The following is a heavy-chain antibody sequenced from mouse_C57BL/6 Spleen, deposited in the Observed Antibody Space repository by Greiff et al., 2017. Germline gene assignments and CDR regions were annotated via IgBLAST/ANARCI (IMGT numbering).Heavy chain of an antibody. CDR3: ASDYYFDY. Sequence: EVKLQESGGDLVKPGGSLKLSCAASGFTFSSYGMSWVRQTPDKRLEWVATISSGGSYTYYPDSVKGRFTISRDNAKNTLYLQMSSLKSEDTAMYCCASDYYFDYWGQGTTLTVSS. D-gene: IGHD2-13*01. CDR2: ISSGGSYT. J-gene: IGHJ2*01. V-gene: IGHV5-6*01. CDR1: GFTFSSYG.